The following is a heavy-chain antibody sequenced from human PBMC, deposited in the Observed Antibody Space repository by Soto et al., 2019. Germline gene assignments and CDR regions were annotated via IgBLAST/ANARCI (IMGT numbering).Heavy chain of an antibody. J-gene: IGHJ6*03. CDR3: AGDGGSSPTTAYYYYYMDV. Sequence: QVQLVQSGAEVKKPGSSVKVSCKASGGTFSSYTISWVRQAPGQGLEWMGRIIPILGIANYAQKFQGRVTITADKSTSTAYMELSSLRSEDTAVYYCAGDGGSSPTTAYYYYYMDVWGKGTTVTVSS. CDR2: IIPILGIA. D-gene: IGHD4-4*01. CDR1: GGTFSSYT. V-gene: IGHV1-69*08.